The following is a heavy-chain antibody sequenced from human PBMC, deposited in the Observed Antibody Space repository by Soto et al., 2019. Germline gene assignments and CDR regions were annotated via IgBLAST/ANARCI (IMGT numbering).Heavy chain of an antibody. CDR3: ARSPVRGPTYYFDY. Sequence: PSETLSLTCTVSGGSISSYYWSWIRQPPGKGLEWIGYIYYSGSTNYNPSLKSRVTISVDTSKNQFSLKLSSVTAADTVVYYCARSPVRGPTYYFDYWGQGTLVTVSS. CDR1: GGSISSYY. J-gene: IGHJ4*02. CDR2: IYYSGST. D-gene: IGHD3-16*01. V-gene: IGHV4-59*01.